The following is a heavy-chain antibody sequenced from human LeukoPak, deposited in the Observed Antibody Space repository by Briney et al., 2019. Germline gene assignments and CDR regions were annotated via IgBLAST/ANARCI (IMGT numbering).Heavy chain of an antibody. J-gene: IGHJ5*02. Sequence: SVKVSCKASGGTFSSYAISWVRQAPGQGLEWMGGIIPIFGTANYAQKFQGRVTITADVSTSTAYMELSSLRSEDTAVYYCARDGRPMVRGVIITGPNWFDPWGQGTLVTVSS. CDR2: IIPIFGTA. D-gene: IGHD3-10*01. CDR1: GGTFSSYA. V-gene: IGHV1-69*01. CDR3: ARDGRPMVRGVIITGPNWFDP.